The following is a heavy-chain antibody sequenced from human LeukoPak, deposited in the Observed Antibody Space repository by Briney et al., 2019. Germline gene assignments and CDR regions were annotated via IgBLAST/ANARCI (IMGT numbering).Heavy chain of an antibody. CDR3: ARDQGVAAAGVFDS. J-gene: IGHJ4*02. Sequence: GASVKVSCKASGYTFTSYDINWVRQATGQGLEWMGRIMPILDIVNFAQMFQGRVTITADKSTTTAYMELTSLRSDDTAVYYCARDQGVAAAGVFDSWGQGTLVTVSS. D-gene: IGHD6-13*01. V-gene: IGHV1-69*10. CDR1: GYTFTSYD. CDR2: IMPILDIV.